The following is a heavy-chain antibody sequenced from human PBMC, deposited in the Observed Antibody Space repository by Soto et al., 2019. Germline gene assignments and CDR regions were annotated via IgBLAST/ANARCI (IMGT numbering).Heavy chain of an antibody. D-gene: IGHD6-19*01. J-gene: IGHJ5*02. V-gene: IGHV1-69*12. CDR1: GGTFSSYA. CDR3: ARSGWRYNWFDP. CDR2: IIPIFGTA. Sequence: QVQLVQSGAAVKKPGSSVKVSCKASGGTFSSYAISWVRQAPGQGLEWMGGIIPIFGTANYAQKFQGRVTITADESTSTAYMERRSLRSEDTAVYYCARSGWRYNWFDPWGQGTLVTVSS.